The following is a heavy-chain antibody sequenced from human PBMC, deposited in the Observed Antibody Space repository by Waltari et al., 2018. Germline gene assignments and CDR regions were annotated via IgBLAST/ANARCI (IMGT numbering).Heavy chain of an antibody. J-gene: IGHJ4*02. CDR1: GYSISTGYY. Sequence: QVQLQESGPGLVKPSETLSLTCAVSGYSISTGYYWGWIRQPPGKGLAWIGSIYHSVSSYSNPALKSRVTISVDTAKNQFSLKLSSVTAADTAVYYCVRVVPANYFDYWGQGTLVTVSS. CDR3: VRVVPANYFDY. D-gene: IGHD2-2*01. CDR2: IYHSVSS. V-gene: IGHV4-38-2*01.